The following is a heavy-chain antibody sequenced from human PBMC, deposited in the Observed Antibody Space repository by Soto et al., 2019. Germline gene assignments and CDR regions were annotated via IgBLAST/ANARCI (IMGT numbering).Heavy chain of an antibody. V-gene: IGHV3-48*03. D-gene: IGHD2-2*01. CDR2: IHPAGQPI. CDR1: GFTFSSSE. CDR3: ARRGSS. J-gene: IGHJ3*01. Sequence: EVQLVESGGGLVQPGGSLRLSCVASGFTFSSSEMYWVRQAPGKGLEWVSYIHPAGQPIFYADSVKGRFTISRDNAKNSLHLQMNSLRAEDTAVYYCARRGSSWGQGTMVTVSS.